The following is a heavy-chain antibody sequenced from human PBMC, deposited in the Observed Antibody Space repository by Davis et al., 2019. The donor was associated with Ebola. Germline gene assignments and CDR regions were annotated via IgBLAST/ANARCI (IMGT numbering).Heavy chain of an antibody. CDR2: TTDSGTTA. V-gene: IGHV3-23*01. Sequence: PGGSLRLSCVASGFTFRSNAMSWVRQAPGKGLESVAVTTDSGTTAYYADSVRGRFTISRDDSKNTLLLQMNSLSPEDTAVYYCAKDCSGSNMCYYGMDVWGQGTTVTVS. CDR1: GFTFRSNA. J-gene: IGHJ6*02. D-gene: IGHD3-10*02. CDR3: AKDCSGSNMCYYGMDV.